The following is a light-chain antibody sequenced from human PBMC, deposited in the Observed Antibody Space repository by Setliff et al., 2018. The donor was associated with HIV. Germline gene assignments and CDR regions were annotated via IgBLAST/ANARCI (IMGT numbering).Light chain of an antibody. Sequence: QSVLTQPRSVSGSPGQSVTISCTGTSSDVGGYNYVSWYQQHPGKAPKLMIYDVTKRPSGVPDRFSGSKSGNTASLTISGLQAEDEADYYCCPYAGSAYVFGTGTKVTVL. CDR3: CPYAGSAYV. V-gene: IGLV2-11*01. J-gene: IGLJ1*01. CDR2: DVT. CDR1: SSDVGGYNY.